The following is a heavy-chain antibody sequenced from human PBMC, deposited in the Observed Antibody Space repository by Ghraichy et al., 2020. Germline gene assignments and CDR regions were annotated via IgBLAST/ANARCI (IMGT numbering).Heavy chain of an antibody. Sequence: GGSLRLSCAASGFTFSSYTINWVRQAPGKGLEWISYIASSGKFISFADTVKGRFTVSRDNARNTLYLQMNSLRVEDTAVYYCARGTAGVRFYYKAAWEVWGQGTT. CDR3: ARGTAGVRFYYKAAWEV. CDR2: IASSGKFI. J-gene: IGHJ6*02. D-gene: IGHD4-23*01. CDR1: GFTFSSYT. V-gene: IGHV3-48*01.